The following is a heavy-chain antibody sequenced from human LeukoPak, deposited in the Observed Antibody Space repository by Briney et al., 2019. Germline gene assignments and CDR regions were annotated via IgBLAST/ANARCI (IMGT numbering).Heavy chain of an antibody. CDR2: IRSKANSYAT. CDR1: VFTFSGSA. Sequence: GGSLRLSCAASVFTFSGSAMHWVRQASGKGLGWVGRIRSKANSYATAYAASVKGRFTISRDDSKNTAYLQMNSLKTEDTAVYYCTRHGRDTAMEAKYNWFDPWGQGTLVTVSS. CDR3: TRHGRDTAMEAKYNWFDP. D-gene: IGHD5-18*01. J-gene: IGHJ5*02. V-gene: IGHV3-73*01.